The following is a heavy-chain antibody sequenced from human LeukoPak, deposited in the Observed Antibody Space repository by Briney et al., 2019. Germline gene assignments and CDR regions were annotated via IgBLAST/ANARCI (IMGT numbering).Heavy chain of an antibody. CDR2: IYYSGST. J-gene: IGHJ4*02. Sequence: SETLSLTCTVSGGSISSYYWSWIRQPPGKGLEWIGYIYYSGSTNYNPSLKSRVTISVDTSKNQFSLKLSSVTAADTAVYYCAALRGGNSGGFDYWGQGTLVTVSS. V-gene: IGHV4-59*01. CDR1: GGSISSYY. CDR3: AALRGGNSGGFDY. D-gene: IGHD4-23*01.